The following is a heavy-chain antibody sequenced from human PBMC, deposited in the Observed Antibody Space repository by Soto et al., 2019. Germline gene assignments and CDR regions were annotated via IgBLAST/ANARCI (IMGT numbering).Heavy chain of an antibody. V-gene: IGHV3-9*01. CDR3: AKDFGSSSWYTHTSFDY. D-gene: IGHD6-13*01. CDR2: ISWNSGSI. CDR1: GFTFDDYA. Sequence: GGSLRLSCAASGFTFDDYAMHWVRQAPGKGLEWVSGISWNSGSIGYADSVKGRFTISRDNAKNSLYLQMNSLRAEDTALYYCAKDFGSSSWYTHTSFDYWGQGTLVTVSS. J-gene: IGHJ4*02.